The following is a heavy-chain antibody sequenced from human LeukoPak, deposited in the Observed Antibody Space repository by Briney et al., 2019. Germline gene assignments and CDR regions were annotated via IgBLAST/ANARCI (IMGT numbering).Heavy chain of an antibody. CDR3: ARESYYVSGRGAFDI. Sequence: SETLSLTCTVSGGSICSYYWSWLRQPPGEGLGWIGYIYYSGSTNYNPSLKSRLTISVDTSKNQFFLKLSSVTAADTAVYYCARESYYVSGRGAFDIWGQGTTVTVSS. J-gene: IGHJ3*02. D-gene: IGHD3-10*01. CDR1: GGSICSYY. V-gene: IGHV4-59*01. CDR2: IYYSGST.